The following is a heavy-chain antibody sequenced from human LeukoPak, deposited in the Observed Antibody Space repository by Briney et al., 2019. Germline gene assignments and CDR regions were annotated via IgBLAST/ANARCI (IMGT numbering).Heavy chain of an antibody. CDR2: INHSGST. D-gene: IGHD3-10*01. CDR1: GGSFSGYY. CDR3: ARDGSAGRLDP. J-gene: IGHJ5*02. Sequence: SETLSLTCAVYGGSFSGYYWSWIRQPPGKGLEWIGEINHSGSTNYNPSLKSRVTISVDTSKNQFSLKLSSVTAADTAVYYCARDGSAGRLDPWGQGTLVTVSS. V-gene: IGHV4-34*01.